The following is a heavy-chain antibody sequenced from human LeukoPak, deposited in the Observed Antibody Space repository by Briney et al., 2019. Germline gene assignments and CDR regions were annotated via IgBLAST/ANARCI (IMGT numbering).Heavy chain of an antibody. CDR3: ATDPNYYDSSGSDY. J-gene: IGHJ4*02. CDR2: FDPEDGET. V-gene: IGHV1-24*01. Sequence: ASVKVSCKVSGYTLTELSMHWVRQAPGKGLEWMGGFDPEDGETIYAQKFQGRVTMTEDTSTDTAYMELSSLRSEDTAVYYCATDPNYYDSSGSDYWGQGTLVTVSS. D-gene: IGHD3-22*01. CDR1: GYTLTELS.